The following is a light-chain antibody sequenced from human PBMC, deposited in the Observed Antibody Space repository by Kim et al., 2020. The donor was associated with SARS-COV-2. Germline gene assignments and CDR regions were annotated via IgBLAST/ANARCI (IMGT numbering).Light chain of an antibody. CDR3: QQYAASPIT. J-gene: IGKJ5*01. V-gene: IGKV3-20*01. CDR1: QSVSNNF. Sequence: SPGERAPLSCRASQSVSNNFLAWYQQKPGQAPRLLIYGVSRRVTGTPDRFSGSGSGTDFTLTISRLEPEDFAVSYCQQYAASPITFGQGTRLEIK. CDR2: GVS.